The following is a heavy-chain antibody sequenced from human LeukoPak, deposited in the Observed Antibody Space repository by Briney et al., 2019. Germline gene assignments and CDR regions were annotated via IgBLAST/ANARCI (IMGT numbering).Heavy chain of an antibody. CDR1: GFTFSSYS. Sequence: GGSLRLSCAASGFTFSSYSMNWVRQAPGKGLEWVSSISSSSSYIYYADSVKGRFTISRDNAKNSLYLQMNSLRAEDTAVYYCARGGPGYSSSWYVDYWGQGTLVTVSS. J-gene: IGHJ4*02. V-gene: IGHV3-21*01. CDR3: ARGGPGYSSSWYVDY. CDR2: ISSSSSYI. D-gene: IGHD6-13*01.